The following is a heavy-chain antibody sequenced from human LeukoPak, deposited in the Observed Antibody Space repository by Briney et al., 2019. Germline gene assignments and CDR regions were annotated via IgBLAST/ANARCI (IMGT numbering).Heavy chain of an antibody. CDR1: GFTFSSYS. CDR3: ARDVLAATGPF. Sequence: PGGSLRLSCAASGFTFSSYSMNWVRQAPGKGLEWVSFISERSNNIYYADSVKGRFTISRDNPENSLYLQMNSLRAEDTAVYYCARDVLAATGPFWGQGTLVTVSS. CDR2: ISERSNNI. J-gene: IGHJ4*02. V-gene: IGHV3-48*01. D-gene: IGHD6-13*01.